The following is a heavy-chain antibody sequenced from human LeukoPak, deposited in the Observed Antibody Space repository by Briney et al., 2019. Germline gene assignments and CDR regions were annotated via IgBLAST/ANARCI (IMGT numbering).Heavy chain of an antibody. CDR3: ARGSPPRRNYDSSGYYSYYFDY. D-gene: IGHD3-22*01. Sequence: GASVKVSCKASGYTFTSYGISWVRQAPGQGLEWMGWISAYNGHTKNAQKFQGRVTMTTDTSTSTVNMELRSPRSDDTAVYYCARGSPPRRNYDSSGYYSYYFDYWGQGTLVTVSS. CDR2: ISAYNGHT. V-gene: IGHV1-18*01. CDR1: GYTFTSYG. J-gene: IGHJ4*02.